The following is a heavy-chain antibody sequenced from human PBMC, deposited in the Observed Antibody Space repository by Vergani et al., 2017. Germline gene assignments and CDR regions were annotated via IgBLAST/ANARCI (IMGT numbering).Heavy chain of an antibody. CDR1: GGSISSSSYY. J-gene: IGHJ3*02. CDR2: IYYSGST. Sequence: QVQLQESGPGLVKPSETLSLTCTVSGGSISSSSYYWGWIRQPPGKGLEWIGSIYYSGSTYYNPSLKSRVTISVDTSKNQFSLKLSSVTAADTAVYYCARAYYDFWSGRAGSAFDIWGQGTMVTVSS. CDR3: ARAYYDFWSGRAGSAFDI. D-gene: IGHD3-3*01. V-gene: IGHV4-39*01.